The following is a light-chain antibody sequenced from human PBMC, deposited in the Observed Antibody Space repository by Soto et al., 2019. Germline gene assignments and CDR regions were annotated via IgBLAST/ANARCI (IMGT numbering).Light chain of an antibody. CDR3: QHYGSSPRT. Sequence: EIAMTQSPATLSVSPGARAPLSCRASQSVSSSYLAWYQQNPGQAPRLLIYGTSSRATGIPDRFSGSGSGTDFTLTISRLEPEDFALYYCQHYGSSPRTFGQGTKVDI. J-gene: IGKJ1*01. CDR1: QSVSSSY. CDR2: GTS. V-gene: IGKV3-20*01.